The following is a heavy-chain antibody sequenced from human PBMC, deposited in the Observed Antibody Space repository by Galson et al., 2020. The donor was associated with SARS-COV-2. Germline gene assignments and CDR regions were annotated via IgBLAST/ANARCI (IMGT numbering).Heavy chain of an antibody. CDR2: IYYSGST. J-gene: IGHJ5*02. Sequence: SETLSLTCTVSGGSISSGGYYWSWIRQHTGKGLEWIGYIYYSGSTYYNPSLKSRVTISVDTSKNQFSLKLSSVTAADTAVYYCASGAYGDYSAGWFDPWGQGTLVTVSS. D-gene: IGHD4-17*01. V-gene: IGHV4-31*03. CDR3: ASGAYGDYSAGWFDP. CDR1: GGSISSGGYY.